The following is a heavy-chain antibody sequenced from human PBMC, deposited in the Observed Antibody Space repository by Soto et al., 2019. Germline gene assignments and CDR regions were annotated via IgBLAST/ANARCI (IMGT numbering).Heavy chain of an antibody. CDR3: ARQPDYGDSDIQFFDY. CDR2: IYYSGST. J-gene: IGHJ4*02. Sequence: SETLSLTCTVSGGSISSYYWSWIRQPPGKGLEWIGYIYYSGSTNYNPSLKSRVTISVDTSKNQFSLKLSSVTAADTAVYYCARQPDYGDSDIQFFDYWGQGTLVTVSS. D-gene: IGHD4-17*01. V-gene: IGHV4-59*08. CDR1: GGSISSYY.